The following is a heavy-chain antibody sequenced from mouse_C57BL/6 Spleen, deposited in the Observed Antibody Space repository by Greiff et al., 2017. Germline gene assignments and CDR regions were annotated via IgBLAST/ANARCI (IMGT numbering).Heavy chain of an antibody. Sequence: EVQLQQSGPELVKPGASVKISCKASGYTFTDYYMNWVKQSHGKSLEWIGDINPNNGGTSYNQKFKGKAKLTVEQSSSKAYMELRSLTSEDSAVYYCARRNAYSYFDVWGTGTTVTVSS. CDR1: GYTFTDYY. V-gene: IGHV1-26*01. CDR2: INPNNGGT. CDR3: ARRNAYSYFDV. J-gene: IGHJ1*03.